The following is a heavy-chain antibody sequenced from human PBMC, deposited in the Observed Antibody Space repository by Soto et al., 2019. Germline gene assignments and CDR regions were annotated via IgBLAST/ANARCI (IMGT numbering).Heavy chain of an antibody. V-gene: IGHV3-74*01. D-gene: IGHD4-4*01. CDR2: IISDGSTT. J-gene: IGHJ3*02. CDR1: GFTFSTYW. Sequence: EVQLVESGGGLVQRGGSLRLSCAASGFTFSTYWMHWVRQAPGKGLVWVSRIISDGSTTNDADSVKGRFTTSRDNVENMLYLKMNSLRAEDTAVYFCARAKGNSGAFDIWGQGTMVTVSS. CDR3: ARAKGNSGAFDI.